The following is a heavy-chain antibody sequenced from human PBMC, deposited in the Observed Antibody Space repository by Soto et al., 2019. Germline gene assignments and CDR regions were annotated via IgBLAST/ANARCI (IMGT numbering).Heavy chain of an antibody. CDR3: ARDGGIALTTFDF. CDR2: TYYRSRWYN. J-gene: IGHJ4*02. Sequence: QVQLQQSGPGLVKPSQTLSLTCAISGDSVSDNTAAWNWIRQSPSRGLEWLGRTYYRSRWYNDYAIFVRSRIIINPDTSKNQFSLQLNSVTPEDTAVYYCARDGGIALTTFDFWGQGSLVTVSS. V-gene: IGHV6-1*01. CDR1: GDSVSDNTAA. D-gene: IGHD4-17*01.